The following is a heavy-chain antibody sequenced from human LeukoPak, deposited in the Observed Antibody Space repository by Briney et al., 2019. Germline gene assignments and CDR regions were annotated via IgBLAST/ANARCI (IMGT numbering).Heavy chain of an antibody. CDR1: GFTFSDYA. Sequence: GGSLRLSCAASGFTFSDYAMSWVRQGPGKGLAWVSSISAGGDYTYYADSVKGRFTISRDNSKNTLYLQMNSLRAEDTAVYFCARTSRDFSDCDYWGQGTLVTVSS. J-gene: IGHJ4*02. CDR3: ARTSRDFSDCDY. V-gene: IGHV3-23*01. CDR2: ISAGGDYT. D-gene: IGHD1-14*01.